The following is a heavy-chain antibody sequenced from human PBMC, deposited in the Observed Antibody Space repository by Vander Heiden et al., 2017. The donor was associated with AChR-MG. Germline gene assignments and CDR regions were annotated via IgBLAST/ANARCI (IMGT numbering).Heavy chain of an antibody. CDR3: AREWGPSGSYGYYYGMDV. D-gene: IGHD1-26*01. J-gene: IGHJ6*02. Sequence: QVQLVQSGAEVKKPGASVKVSCKASGYTFTGYYMHWVRQAPGQGLEWMGWINPNSGGTNYAQKFQGRVTMTRDTSISTAYMELSRLRSDDTAVYYCAREWGPSGSYGYYYGMDVWGQGTTVTVSS. V-gene: IGHV1-2*02. CDR2: INPNSGGT. CDR1: GYTFTGYY.